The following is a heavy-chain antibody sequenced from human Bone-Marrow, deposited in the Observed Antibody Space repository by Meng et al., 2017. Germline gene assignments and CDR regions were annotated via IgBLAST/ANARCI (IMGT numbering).Heavy chain of an antibody. CDR2: ISYDGSNK. D-gene: IGHD3-16*01. Sequence: GESLKISCAASGFTFSSYAMHWVRQAPGKGLEWVAVISYDGSNKYYADSVKGRFTISRDNSINTLYLQMDSLRADDTAIYYCAKEVKGGPSPLDCWGRGTVVTVSS. J-gene: IGHJ4*02. V-gene: IGHV3-30*07. CDR3: AKEVKGGPSPLDC. CDR1: GFTFSSYA.